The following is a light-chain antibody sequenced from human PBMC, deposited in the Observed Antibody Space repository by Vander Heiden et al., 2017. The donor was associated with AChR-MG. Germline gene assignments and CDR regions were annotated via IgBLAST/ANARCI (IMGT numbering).Light chain of an antibody. J-gene: IGLJ3*02. CDR3: NSRYSSGNHLV. Sequence: SPELTQDPAVTVALGQTVRITSLGEGLRSNYASWYQQKPGHAPVLVIYGNNNRPSGVPARFSGSSSVNTASLTITGAQAEDEADYYCNSRYSSGNHLVFGGGTKLTVL. CDR2: GNN. CDR1: GLRSNY. V-gene: IGLV3-19*01.